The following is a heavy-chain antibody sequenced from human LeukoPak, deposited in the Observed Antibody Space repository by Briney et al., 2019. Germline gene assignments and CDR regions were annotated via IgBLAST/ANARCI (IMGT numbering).Heavy chain of an antibody. V-gene: IGHV1-46*01. D-gene: IGHD3-10*01. J-gene: IGHJ6*03. CDR3: ARDLDPTHAMVRGNYYMDV. CDR1: GYTFTSYY. Sequence: AASVKVSCKASGYTFTSYYMHWVRQAPGQGLEWMGIINPSGGSTSYAQKFQGRVTMTRDMSTSTVYMELSSLRSEDTAVYYCARDLDPTHAMVRGNYYMDVWGKGTTVTVSS. CDR2: INPSGGST.